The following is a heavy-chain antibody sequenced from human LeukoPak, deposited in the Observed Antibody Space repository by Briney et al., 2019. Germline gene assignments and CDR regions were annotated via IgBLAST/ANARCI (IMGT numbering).Heavy chain of an antibody. V-gene: IGHV3-30*18. J-gene: IGHJ5*02. CDR3: AKDQLHCSGGSCPLGWFDP. D-gene: IGHD2-15*01. CDR2: ISYDGSNR. CDR1: GFTFSSYG. Sequence: SGRSLRLSCAASGFTFSSYGMHCVRQAPGKGLEWVAVISYDGSNRYYADSVKGRFTISRDNSKNTLYLQMNSLRAEDTAVYYCAKDQLHCSGGSCPLGWFDPWGQGTLVTVSS.